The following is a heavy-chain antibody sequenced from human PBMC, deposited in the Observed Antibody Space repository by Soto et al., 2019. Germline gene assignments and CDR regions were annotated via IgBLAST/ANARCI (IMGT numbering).Heavy chain of an antibody. CDR2: IYWYDDK. J-gene: IGHJ4*02. Sequence: QITLKESGPTLVKPTQTLTLTCTFSGFSLSTSGVGVGWIRQPPGKALEWLALIYWYDDKRYSPSLKSRLTLTHDTSKNPSILTMTNMHPVDTATYYCAHINRFSQYIDYWGQGTLVTVSS. D-gene: IGHD3-16*01. CDR3: AHINRFSQYIDY. V-gene: IGHV2-5*01. CDR1: GFSLSTSGVG.